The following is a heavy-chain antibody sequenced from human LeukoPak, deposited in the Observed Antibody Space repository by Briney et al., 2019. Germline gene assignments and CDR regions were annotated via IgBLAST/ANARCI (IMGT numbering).Heavy chain of an antibody. J-gene: IGHJ4*02. CDR2: ISGSGGST. V-gene: IGHV3-23*01. CDR1: GFTFSSYA. D-gene: IGHD6-13*01. Sequence: GGSLRLSCAASGFTFSSYAMSWVRQAPGKGLEWVSAISGSGGSTYYADSVKGRFTISRDNSKNTLYLQMNSLRAEDTAVYYCAKAGGPRYCSRWGGYWGQGTLVTVSS. CDR3: AKAGGPRYCSRWGGY.